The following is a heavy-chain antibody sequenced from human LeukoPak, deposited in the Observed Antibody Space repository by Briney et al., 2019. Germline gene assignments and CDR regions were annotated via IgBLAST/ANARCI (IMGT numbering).Heavy chain of an antibody. CDR2: IYVSGST. CDR1: GGAITKYS. V-gene: IGHV4-4*07. Sequence: SDTLSLTCSVSGGAITKYSWNWIRQPAGKGLEWFGRIYVSGSTDYNPSLKSRVSMSIDTSKNRISLKLNSVTAADTAVYYCAGIEAGTSRLIRTFDLWGLRTRVTVS. D-gene: IGHD2-21*01. CDR3: AGIEAGTSRLIRTFDL. J-gene: IGHJ3*01.